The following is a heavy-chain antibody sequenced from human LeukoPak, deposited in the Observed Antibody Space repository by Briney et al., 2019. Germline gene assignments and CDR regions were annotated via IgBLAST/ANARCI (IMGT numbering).Heavy chain of an antibody. CDR1: GGSFSGYY. Sequence: SETLSLTCAVYGGSFSGYYWSWIRQPPGKGLEWIGEINHSGSTNYNPSLKSRVTISVDTSKNQFSLKLSSVAAADTAVYYCARGLIRGYSYADDYWGQGTLVTVSS. J-gene: IGHJ4*02. CDR3: ARGLIRGYSYADDY. V-gene: IGHV4-34*01. CDR2: INHSGST. D-gene: IGHD5-18*01.